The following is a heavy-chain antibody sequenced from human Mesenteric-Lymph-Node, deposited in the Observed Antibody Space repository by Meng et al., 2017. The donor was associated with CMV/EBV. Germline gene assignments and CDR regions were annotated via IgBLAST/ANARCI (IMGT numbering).Heavy chain of an antibody. Sequence: FSSYAISWVRQAPGQGLEWMGGIIPIFGTANCAQKFQGRVTITTDGSTSTAYMELSSLRSEDTAVYYCSVYGSGSDLNSGGGLRRVDYWGQGTLVTVSS. V-gene: IGHV1-69*05. D-gene: IGHD3-10*01. J-gene: IGHJ4*02. CDR2: IIPIFGTA. CDR3: SVYGSGSDLNSGGGLRRVDY. CDR1: FSSYA.